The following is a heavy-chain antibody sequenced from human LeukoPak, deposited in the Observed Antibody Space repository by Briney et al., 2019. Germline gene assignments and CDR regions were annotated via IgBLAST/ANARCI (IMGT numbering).Heavy chain of an antibody. CDR1: GFTFSTYG. D-gene: IGHD2-2*01. J-gene: IGHJ4*02. Sequence: PGGSLRLSCAASGFTFSTYGMNWVRQAPGKGLEWVSSISSSSSYIDYADSVKGRFTISRDSAKNSLYLQMNSLRAEDTAVYYYARLRAQMLSSSDFWGQGSLVTVSS. CDR3: ARLRAQMLSSSDF. V-gene: IGHV3-21*01. CDR2: ISSSSSYI.